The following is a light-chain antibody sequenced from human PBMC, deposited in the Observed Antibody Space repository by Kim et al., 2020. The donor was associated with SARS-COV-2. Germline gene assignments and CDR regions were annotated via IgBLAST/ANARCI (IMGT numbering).Light chain of an antibody. V-gene: IGKV1-9*01. CDR3: QHLNNYPIT. CDR2: GAS. J-gene: IGKJ5*01. CDR1: QDISSY. Sequence: IQLTQTPSSLSASVGDRVTITCRASQDISSYLAWYQQKPGKAPNLLIYGASTLQNGVPSRFSGGGSGTDFTLTISSLQPEDFATYYCQHLNNYPITFGLLTRLEIK.